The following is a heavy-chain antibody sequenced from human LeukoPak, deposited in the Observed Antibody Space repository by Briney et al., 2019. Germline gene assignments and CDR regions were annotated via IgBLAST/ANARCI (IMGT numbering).Heavy chain of an antibody. J-gene: IGHJ4*02. Sequence: PGGSLRLSCEASGFTFGSHAMYWVRQAPGKGLEWVAGIFGSGGSPHYADPVKGRFTISRDNSRNTVYLQTNSLRAEDTAVYYCGKTTVGYSSGQKPAWPVGYWGQGTLVTVSS. D-gene: IGHD5-18*01. CDR2: IFGSGGSP. CDR3: GKTTVGYSSGQKPAWPVGY. CDR1: GFTFGSHA. V-gene: IGHV3-23*01.